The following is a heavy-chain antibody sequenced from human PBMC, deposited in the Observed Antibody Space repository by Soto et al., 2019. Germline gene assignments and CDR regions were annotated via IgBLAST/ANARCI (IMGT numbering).Heavy chain of an antibody. CDR3: ARQPPPYYVILTRHYYYYFGMDV. J-gene: IGHJ6*02. D-gene: IGHD3-9*01. CDR2: IYPGDSDT. V-gene: IGHV5-51*01. Sequence: PGESLKISCKGSGYSFTSYWIGWVRQMPVKGLEWLGIIYPGDSDTRYSPSFQGQVTISADKSISTADLQWSSLKASDAAMYYCARQPPPYYVILTRHYYYYFGMDVWGQGTTVTVSS. CDR1: GYSFTSYW.